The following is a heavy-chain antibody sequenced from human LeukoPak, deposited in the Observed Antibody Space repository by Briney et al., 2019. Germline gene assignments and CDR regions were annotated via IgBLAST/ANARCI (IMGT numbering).Heavy chain of an antibody. D-gene: IGHD6-13*01. CDR3: ARGGSWYGYFQH. V-gene: IGHV4-59*01. CDR2: IYYSGST. Sequence: SETLSLTCTVSGGSISSYYWSWIRQPPGKGLEWIGYIYYSGSTNYNPSLKSRVTMSVDTSKNQFSLNLSSVTAADTAVYYCARGGSWYGYFQHWGQGTLVTVSS. CDR1: GGSISSYY. J-gene: IGHJ1*01.